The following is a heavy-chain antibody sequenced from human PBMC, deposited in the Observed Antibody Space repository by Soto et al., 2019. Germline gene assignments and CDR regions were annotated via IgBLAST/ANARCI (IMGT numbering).Heavy chain of an antibody. CDR3: AKEATNINNFHY. V-gene: IGHV3-48*03. CDR1: GFTFDNYE. D-gene: IGHD5-12*01. CDR2: ISSVGSTM. J-gene: IGHJ4*02. Sequence: ESGGGLVQPGGSLRLSCAASGFTFDNYEMNWVRQAPGKGLEWVSYISSVGSTMYYADSVKGRFTISRDNAKNSLFLQMNSLRAEDTAVYYCAKEATNINNFHYWGQGTLVTVSS.